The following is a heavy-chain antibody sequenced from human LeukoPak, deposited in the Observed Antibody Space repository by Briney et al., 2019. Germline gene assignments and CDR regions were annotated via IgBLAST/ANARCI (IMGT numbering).Heavy chain of an antibody. Sequence: SETLSLTCAVYGGSFSGYYWSWIRQPPGKGLEWIGEINHSGSTNYNPSLKSRVTISVDTSKNQFSLKLSSVTAADTAVYYCARGPVIAAAWAEMNPFDYWGQGTLVTVSS. V-gene: IGHV4-34*01. J-gene: IGHJ4*02. CDR2: INHSGST. CDR3: ARGPVIAAAWAEMNPFDY. CDR1: GGSFSGYY. D-gene: IGHD6-13*01.